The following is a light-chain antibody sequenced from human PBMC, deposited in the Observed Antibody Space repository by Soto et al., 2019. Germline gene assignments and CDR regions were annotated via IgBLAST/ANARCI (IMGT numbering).Light chain of an antibody. CDR1: SSDVGGYNY. CDR3: CSYAGSYTV. CDR2: DVS. Sequence: LSASPGQSVTISCTGTSSDVGGYNYVSWYQQHPGKAPKFMIYDVSKRPSGVPDRFSGSKSGNTASLTISGLQAEDEADYYCCSYAGSYTVFGGGTKVTVL. V-gene: IGLV2-11*01. J-gene: IGLJ2*01.